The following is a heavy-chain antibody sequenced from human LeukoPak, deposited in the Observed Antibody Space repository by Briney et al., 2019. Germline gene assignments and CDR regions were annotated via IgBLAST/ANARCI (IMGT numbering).Heavy chain of an antibody. V-gene: IGHV3-23*01. CDR1: GFTFSSYA. CDR2: ISGSGGST. J-gene: IGHJ6*02. CDR3: ARDRTLRVGQHYYYGMDV. Sequence: PGGSLRLSCAASGFTFSSYAMSWVRQAPGKGLEWVSAISGSGGSTYYADSVKGRFTISRDNSKNTLYLQMNSLRAEDTAVYYCARDRTLRVGQHYYYGMDVWGQGTTVTVSS. D-gene: IGHD1-26*01.